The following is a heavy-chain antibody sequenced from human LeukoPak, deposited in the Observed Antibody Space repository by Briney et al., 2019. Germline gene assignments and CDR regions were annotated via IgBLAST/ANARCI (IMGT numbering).Heavy chain of an antibody. Sequence: GGSLRLSCAASGFTFSGSAMHWVRQASGKGLEWVGRIRSKANSYATAYAASVKGRFTISRDDSKNTAYLQMNSLKTEDTAVYYCTRWSSGWGAFDIWGQGTMVTVSS. CDR2: IRSKANSYAT. V-gene: IGHV3-73*01. CDR3: TRWSSGWGAFDI. CDR1: GFTFSGSA. J-gene: IGHJ3*02. D-gene: IGHD6-19*01.